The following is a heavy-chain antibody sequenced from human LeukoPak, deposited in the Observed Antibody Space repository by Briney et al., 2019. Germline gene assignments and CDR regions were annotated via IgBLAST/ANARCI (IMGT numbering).Heavy chain of an antibody. D-gene: IGHD3-3*01. CDR3: AKLSYPITIFGVVTDY. Sequence: GGSLRLSCAASGITFSSYSMNWVRQAPGKGLEWVSSISSSSSYIYYADSVKGRFTISRDNSKNTLYLQMNSLRAEDTAVYYCAKLSYPITIFGVVTDYWGQGTLVTVSS. J-gene: IGHJ4*02. V-gene: IGHV3-21*01. CDR1: GITFSSYS. CDR2: ISSSSSYI.